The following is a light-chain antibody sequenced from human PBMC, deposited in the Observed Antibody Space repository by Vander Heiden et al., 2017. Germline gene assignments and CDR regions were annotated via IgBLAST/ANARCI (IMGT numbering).Light chain of an antibody. CDR1: SLRSYY. CDR2: GKN. CDR3: NSRDSSGNHLV. Sequence: SSELTQDPAVSVALGKTVRITCQGDSLRSYYASWYQQKAGQAPVLVIYGKNNRPSGIPDRFSGSSSGNTASLTITGAQAEDEADYYCNSRDSSGNHLVFGGGTKLTVL. J-gene: IGLJ2*01. V-gene: IGLV3-19*01.